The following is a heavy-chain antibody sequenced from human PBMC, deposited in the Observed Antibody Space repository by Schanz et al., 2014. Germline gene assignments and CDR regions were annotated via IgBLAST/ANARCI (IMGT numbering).Heavy chain of an antibody. CDR3: ARDLTVDTGYVVHYYYYGMDV. CDR1: GGTFSSFG. D-gene: IGHD5-12*01. V-gene: IGHV1-69*04. CDR2: IIPILGIA. Sequence: VQLEQSGAEVKKPGSSVKVSCKASGGTFSSFGINWVRQAPGQGLEWMGRIIPILGIANYAQNFQGRVTITADKSTSTAYMELTSLRSEDTAVYFCARDLTVDTGYVVHYYYYGMDVWGQGTTXTVSS. J-gene: IGHJ6*02.